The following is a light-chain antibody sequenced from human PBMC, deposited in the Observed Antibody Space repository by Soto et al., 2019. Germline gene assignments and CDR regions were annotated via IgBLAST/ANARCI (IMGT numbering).Light chain of an antibody. J-gene: IGKJ4*01. CDR3: EPYGSTPLT. V-gene: IGKV3-20*01. CDR1: PSVANNY. Sequence: EIVLTQPPGTLSLSPGERATLSCRASPSVANNYLAWYQQKPGQAPRFLMYDASSRATGIPDRFSGSGSGTDFTRTISRLEPEDFAVYYCEPYGSTPLTFGGRTKVEIK. CDR2: DAS.